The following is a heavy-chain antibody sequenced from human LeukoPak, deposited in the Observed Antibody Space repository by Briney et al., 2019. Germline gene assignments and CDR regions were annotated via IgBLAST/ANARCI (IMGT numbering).Heavy chain of an antibody. CDR3: ARDNLGYYDFWSGDRRHDAFDI. CDR2: IKQDGSEK. J-gene: IGHJ3*02. V-gene: IGHV3-7*01. Sequence: GGSLRLSCAASGFTFSSYWMSWVRQAPGKGLEWVANIKQDGSEKYYVDSVKGRFTISRDNAKNSLYLQMNSLRAEDTAVYYCARDNLGYYDFWSGDRRHDAFDIWGQGTMVTVSS. CDR1: GFTFSSYW. D-gene: IGHD3-3*01.